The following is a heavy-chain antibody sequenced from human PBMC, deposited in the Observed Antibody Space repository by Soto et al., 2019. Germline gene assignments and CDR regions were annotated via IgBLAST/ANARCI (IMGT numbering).Heavy chain of an antibody. D-gene: IGHD4-17*01. CDR3: ARETTVTDRDYYYGMDV. CDR2: ISAYNGNT. V-gene: IGHV1-18*01. CDR1: GYTFTSYG. Sequence: GASVKVSCKASGYTFTSYGISWVRQAPGQGLEWMGWISAYNGNTNHAQKLQGRVTMTTDTSTSTAYMELRSLRSDDTAVYYCARETTVTDRDYYYGMDVWGQGTTVTVSS. J-gene: IGHJ6*02.